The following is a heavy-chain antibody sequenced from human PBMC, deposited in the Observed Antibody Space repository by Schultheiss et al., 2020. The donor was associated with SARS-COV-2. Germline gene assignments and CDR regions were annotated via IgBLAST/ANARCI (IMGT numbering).Heavy chain of an antibody. CDR1: GRSFSGYY. CDR3: AGGSSSAASDY. CDR2: INHSGST. Sequence: SETLSLTCAVYGRSFSGYYWSWIRQPPGKGLEWIGEINHSGSTNYNPSLKSRVTISVDTSKNQFSLKLSSVTAADTAVYYCAGGSSSAASDYWGQGTLVTVSS. J-gene: IGHJ4*02. D-gene: IGHD6-6*01. V-gene: IGHV4-34*01.